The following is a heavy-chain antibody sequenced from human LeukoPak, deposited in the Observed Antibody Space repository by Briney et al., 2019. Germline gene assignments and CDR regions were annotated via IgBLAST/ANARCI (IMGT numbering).Heavy chain of an antibody. CDR3: ARVSAMVFFDY. D-gene: IGHD5-18*01. CDR2: ISSSSSYI. V-gene: IGHV3-21*01. J-gene: IGHJ4*02. CDR1: GFPFISYS. Sequence: GALSLSCAASGFPFISYSMNWVRQAPGKGLEWVSSISSSSSYIYYADSVKGRFTISRDNSNNSLYLQMNSLRAEDTAVYYCARVSAMVFFDYWGQGTLVTVSS.